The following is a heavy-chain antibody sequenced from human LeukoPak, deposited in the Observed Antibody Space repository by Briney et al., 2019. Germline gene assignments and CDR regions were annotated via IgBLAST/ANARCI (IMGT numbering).Heavy chain of an antibody. D-gene: IGHD3-22*01. CDR2: IIPIFGTA. CDR1: GGTFSSYA. V-gene: IGHV1-69*13. CDR3: ARGAGEHYDSSGIFDY. Sequence: GASVKVSCKASGGTFSSYAISWVRQTPGQGLEWMGGIIPIFGTANYAQKFQGRVTITADESTSTAYMELSSLRSEDTAVYYCARGAGEHYDSSGIFDYWGQGTLVTVSS. J-gene: IGHJ4*02.